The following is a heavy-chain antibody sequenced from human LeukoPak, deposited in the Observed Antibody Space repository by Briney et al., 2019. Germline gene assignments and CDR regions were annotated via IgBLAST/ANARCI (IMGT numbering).Heavy chain of an antibody. CDR3: ARDLEVPEYSSSWLPFDY. V-gene: IGHV1-69*05. D-gene: IGHD6-13*01. Sequence: SVKVSCKASGGTFSSYAISRVRQAPGQGLEWMGRIIPIFGTANYAQKFQGRVTITTDESTSTAYMELSSLRSEDTAVYYCARDLEVPEYSSSWLPFDYWGQGTLVTVSS. CDR1: GGTFSSYA. J-gene: IGHJ4*02. CDR2: IIPIFGTA.